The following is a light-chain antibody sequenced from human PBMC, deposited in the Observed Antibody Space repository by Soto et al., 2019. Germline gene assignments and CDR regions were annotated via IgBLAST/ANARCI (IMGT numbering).Light chain of an antibody. CDR3: QQYNNWPPKWT. CDR2: GAS. V-gene: IGKV3-15*01. Sequence: IVLTQSPPPVSVNKVERATLSCGAIESVSSRLAWYQQKPGQGPGLIIYGASTRTTGIPARFSGSGSGTEFTLTISSLQPEDFAFYYCQQYNNWPPKWTFGEGTKVDI. CDR1: ESVSSR. J-gene: IGKJ1*01.